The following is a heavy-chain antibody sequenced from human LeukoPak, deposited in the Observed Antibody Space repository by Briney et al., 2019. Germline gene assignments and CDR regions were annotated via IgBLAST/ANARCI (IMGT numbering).Heavy chain of an antibody. CDR1: GFTFSGYS. D-gene: IGHD6-19*01. J-gene: IGHJ6*02. CDR2: ISSSSSYI. V-gene: IGHV3-21*01. CDR3: ARDRIAVAGSDYYYGMDV. Sequence: GGSLRLSCAASGFTFSGYSMNWVRQAPGKGLEWVSSISSSSSYIYYADSVKGRFTISRDNAKNSLYLQMNSLRAEDTAVYYCARDRIAVAGSDYYYGMDVWGQGTTVTVSS.